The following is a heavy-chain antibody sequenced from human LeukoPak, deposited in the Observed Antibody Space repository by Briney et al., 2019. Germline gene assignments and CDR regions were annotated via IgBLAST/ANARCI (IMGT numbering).Heavy chain of an antibody. CDR1: GSTFSSYA. J-gene: IGHJ3*02. CDR3: AKTYYYDSSGYYFDAFDI. D-gene: IGHD3-22*01. V-gene: IGHV3-23*01. Sequence: GGSLRLSCAASGSTFSSYAMSWVRQAPGKGLEWVSAISGSGGSTYYADSVKGRFTISRDNSKNTLYLQMNSLRAEDTAVYYCAKTYYYDSSGYYFDAFDIWGQGTMVTVSS. CDR2: ISGSGGST.